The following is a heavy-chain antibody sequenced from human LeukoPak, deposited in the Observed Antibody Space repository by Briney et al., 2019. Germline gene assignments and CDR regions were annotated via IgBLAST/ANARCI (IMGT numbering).Heavy chain of an antibody. J-gene: IGHJ5*02. D-gene: IGHD3-10*01. CDR2: ISSSSSTI. V-gene: IGHV3-48*02. CDR1: GFTFSSYS. CDR3: ARGVRVRGVTQMYNWFDP. Sequence: PGGSLRLSCAASGFTFSSYSMNWVRQAPGKGLEWASYISSSSSTIYYADSVKGRFTISRDNAKNSLYLQMNSLRDEDTAVYYCARGVRVRGVTQMYNWFDPWGQGTLVTVSS.